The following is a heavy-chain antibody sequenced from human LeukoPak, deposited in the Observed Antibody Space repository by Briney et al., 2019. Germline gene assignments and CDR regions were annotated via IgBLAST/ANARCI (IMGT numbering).Heavy chain of an antibody. Sequence: GGSLRLSCAASAFTFSDYSMNWVRQAPAKGLEWISYISGRSSTIYYADSVRGRFTISRDNAKNSMYLQMNSLRAEDTAVYYCARDRLTSGSYFFDYWGQGTLVTVSS. CDR2: ISGRSSTI. CDR1: AFTFSDYS. J-gene: IGHJ4*02. CDR3: ARDRLTSGSYFFDY. D-gene: IGHD1-26*01. V-gene: IGHV3-48*01.